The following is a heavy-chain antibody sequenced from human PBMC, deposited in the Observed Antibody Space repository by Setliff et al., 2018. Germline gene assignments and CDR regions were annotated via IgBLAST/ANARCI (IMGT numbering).Heavy chain of an antibody. CDR2: ISSSGSTI. V-gene: IGHV3-11*04. D-gene: IGHD5-18*01. Sequence: GESLKISCAASGFTFSDYYMSWIRQAPGKGLEWVSYISSSGSTIYYADSVKGRFTISRDNAENSLYLQMNSLRAEDTAVYYCARGDRWGYSYGPYYYGMDVWGQGTTVTVSS. J-gene: IGHJ6*02. CDR1: GFTFSDYY. CDR3: ARGDRWGYSYGPYYYGMDV.